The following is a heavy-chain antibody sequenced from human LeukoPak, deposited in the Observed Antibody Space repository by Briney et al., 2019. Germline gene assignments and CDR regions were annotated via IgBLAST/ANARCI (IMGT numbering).Heavy chain of an antibody. CDR1: GGSISSGSYY. D-gene: IGHD6-13*01. CDR2: IYTSGST. CDR3: ASGHGGYSSSWYYFDY. J-gene: IGHJ4*02. Sequence: KPSETLSLTCTVSGGSISSGSYYWSWIRQPAGKGLEWIGRIYTSGSTNYNPSLKSRVTISVDTSKNQFSLKLSSVTAADTAVYYCASGHGGYSSSWYYFDYWGQGTLVTVSS. V-gene: IGHV4-61*02.